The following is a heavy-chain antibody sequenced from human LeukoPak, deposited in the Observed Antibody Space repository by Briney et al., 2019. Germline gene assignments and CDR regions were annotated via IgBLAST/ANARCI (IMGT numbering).Heavy chain of an antibody. V-gene: IGHV4-59*08. CDR3: ARHGDQYSSSWTSDWFDP. CDR1: GGSISSYY. CDR2: IYYSGST. J-gene: IGHJ5*02. Sequence: PSETLSLTCTVSGGSISSYYWSWIRQPPGKGLERIGYIYYSGSTNYNPSLKSRVTISVDTSKNQFSLKLSSVTAADTAVYYCARHGDQYSSSWTSDWFDPWGQGTLVTVSS. D-gene: IGHD6-13*01.